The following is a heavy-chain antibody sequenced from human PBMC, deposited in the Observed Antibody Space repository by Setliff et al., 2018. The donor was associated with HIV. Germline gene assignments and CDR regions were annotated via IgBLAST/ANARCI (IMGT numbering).Heavy chain of an antibody. CDR1: GFTFSPYW. Sequence: PGGSLRLSCAASGFTFSPYWMHWVRQAPGKGLVWVSRINSDGTSTTYADSVKGRFTISRDNSKNTLFLQMNSLRPEDTAVYYCARDCQVGWVFTYGMDVWGQGTLVTVSS. CDR3: ARDCQVGWVFTYGMDV. CDR2: INSDGTST. D-gene: IGHD6-13*01. V-gene: IGHV3-74*03. J-gene: IGHJ6*02.